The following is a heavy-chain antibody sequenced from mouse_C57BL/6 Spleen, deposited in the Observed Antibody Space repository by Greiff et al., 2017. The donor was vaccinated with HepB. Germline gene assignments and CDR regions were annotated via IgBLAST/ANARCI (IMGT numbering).Heavy chain of an antibody. J-gene: IGHJ2*01. D-gene: IGHD2-1*01. CDR2: IRSKSNNYAT. CDR1: GFSFNTYA. V-gene: IGHV10-1*01. Sequence: EVQLVESGGGLVQPKGSLKLSCAASGFSFNTYAMNWVRQAPGKGLEWVARIRSKSNNYATYYADSVKERFTISRDDSESMLYLQMNNLKTEDTAMYYCVRSIYYGNYYFDYWGQGTTLTVSS. CDR3: VRSIYYGNYYFDY.